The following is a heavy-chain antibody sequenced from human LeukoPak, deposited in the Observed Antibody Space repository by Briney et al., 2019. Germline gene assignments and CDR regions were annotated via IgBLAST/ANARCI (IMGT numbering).Heavy chain of an antibody. CDR2: IYPDDSDI. Sequence: GESLKISCKGSGYSFTDYWIGLVRQMPGKGLQWMAIIYPDDSDIRYSPSFQGQVTISADKSIITAYLQWSSLKASDTAMYYCARHGRGSRSPNAFDFWGQGTMVTVSS. J-gene: IGHJ3*01. CDR1: GYSFTDYW. V-gene: IGHV5-51*01. CDR3: ARHGRGSRSPNAFDF. D-gene: IGHD3-10*01.